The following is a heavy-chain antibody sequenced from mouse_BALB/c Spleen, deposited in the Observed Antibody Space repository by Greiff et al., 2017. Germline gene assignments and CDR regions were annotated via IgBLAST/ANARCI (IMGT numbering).Heavy chain of an antibody. Sequence: EVQRVESGGGLVKPGGSLKLSCAASGFTFSSYAMSWVRQTPEKRLEWVASISSGGSTYYPDSVKGRFTISRDNARNILYLQMSSLRSEDTAMYYCARPYYRYDGAWFAYWGQGTLVTVSA. CDR1: GFTFSSYA. D-gene: IGHD2-14*01. J-gene: IGHJ3*01. V-gene: IGHV5-6-5*01. CDR3: ARPYYRYDGAWFAY. CDR2: ISSGGST.